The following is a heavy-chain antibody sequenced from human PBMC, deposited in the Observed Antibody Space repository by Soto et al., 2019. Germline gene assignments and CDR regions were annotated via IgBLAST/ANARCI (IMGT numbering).Heavy chain of an antibody. J-gene: IGHJ4*02. CDR1: GFTFSNAW. Sequence: EVQLVESGGGLVQPGGSLRLSCAASGFTFSNAWMSWVRQAPGKGLEWVGRIKSKTDGGTTDYAAPVKGRFTISRDDSKNTLYLQMNSLKTEDTAVYYCTTGREYSSSPLDYWGQGTLVTVSS. D-gene: IGHD6-6*01. CDR3: TTGREYSSSPLDY. CDR2: IKSKTDGGTT. V-gene: IGHV3-15*01.